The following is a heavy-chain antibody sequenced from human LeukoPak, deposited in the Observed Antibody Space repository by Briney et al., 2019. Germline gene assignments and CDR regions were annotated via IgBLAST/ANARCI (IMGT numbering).Heavy chain of an antibody. D-gene: IGHD2-2*01. J-gene: IGHJ5*02. CDR1: GGSISSSSYY. V-gene: IGHV4-39*01. CDR3: ARRGYCSSTSCYEYWFDP. Sequence: SETLSLTCTVSGGSISSSSYYWGWIRQPPGKGLEGIGIIYYSGSTYYNPSLKSRLTISVDTSTNQFSLKLSSVTATDTAVYYCARRGYCSSTSCYEYWFDPWGQGTLVTVSS. CDR2: IYYSGST.